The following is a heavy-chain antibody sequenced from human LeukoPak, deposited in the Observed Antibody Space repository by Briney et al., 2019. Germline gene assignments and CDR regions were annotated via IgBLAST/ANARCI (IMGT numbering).Heavy chain of an antibody. CDR1: GFTFSSYT. CDR2: ISGSSSYI. J-gene: IGHJ4*02. D-gene: IGHD3-22*01. Sequence: GGSLRLSCAASGFTFSSYTMNWVRQAPGKGLEWVSSISGSSSYIHYADSVRGRFTISRDNAKNSLYLQMNSLRAEDTALYYCAKPHSQFSSGYYSYYFDYWGQGTLVTVSS. V-gene: IGHV3-21*04. CDR3: AKPHSQFSSGYYSYYFDY.